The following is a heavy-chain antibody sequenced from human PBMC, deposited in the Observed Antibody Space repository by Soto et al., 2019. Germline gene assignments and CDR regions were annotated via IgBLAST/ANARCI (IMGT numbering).Heavy chain of an antibody. CDR1: GGSFSDYY. CDR3: ARATASNIDFSHNHMDV. CDR2: INHNGGA. V-gene: IGHV4-34*01. Sequence: SETLSLTCAVYGGSFSDYYWSWIRQPPGEGLEWIGEINHNGGATHNPSLKSRVTISIDTSKNQFSLNLSSVTAADTGVYYCARATASNIDFSHNHMDVWGQGTAVTVSS. J-gene: IGHJ6*02. D-gene: IGHD3-9*01.